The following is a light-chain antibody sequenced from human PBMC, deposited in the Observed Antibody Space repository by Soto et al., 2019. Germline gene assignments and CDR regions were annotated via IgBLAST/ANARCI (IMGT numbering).Light chain of an antibody. Sequence: QSVLTQPPSASGTPGQRVTISCSGSSSNIGSNTVNWYQHLPGTAPKVLIYSNSQRPSGVPDRFSGSKSGTSASLAISGLQSEDEADYYCVAWDDSLNGPVLGGGTQLTVL. CDR1: SSNIGSNT. V-gene: IGLV1-44*01. CDR3: VAWDDSLNGPV. CDR2: SNS. J-gene: IGLJ7*01.